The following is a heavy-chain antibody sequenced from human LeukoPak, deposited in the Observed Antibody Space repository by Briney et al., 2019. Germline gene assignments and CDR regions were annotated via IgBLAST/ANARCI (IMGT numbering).Heavy chain of an antibody. CDR3: ARVTCSSTSCPRKDAFDI. D-gene: IGHD2-2*01. V-gene: IGHV4-59*01. J-gene: IGHJ3*02. CDR2: IYYSGTT. CDR1: GGSMSYYY. Sequence: SETLSLTCTVSGGSMSYYYWSWIRKPPGKELEWIGYIYYSGTTNHNPSLKSRVTISVDTSKNQFSLNLSSVTAADTAVYYCARVTCSSTSCPRKDAFDIWGQGTMVTVSS.